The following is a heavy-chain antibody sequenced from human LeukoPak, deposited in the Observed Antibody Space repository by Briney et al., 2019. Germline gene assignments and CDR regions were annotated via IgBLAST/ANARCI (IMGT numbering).Heavy chain of an antibody. V-gene: IGHV3-21*01. CDR3: ATGRD. Sequence: GGSLRLSCAASGFSFGSYAMSWVRQAPGKGLEWVSSISSSSSFIYYADSVKGRFTISRDNAKNSLYLQMNSLRADDTALYYCATGRDWGQGALVTVSS. CDR1: GFSFGSYA. CDR2: ISSSSSFI. J-gene: IGHJ4*02.